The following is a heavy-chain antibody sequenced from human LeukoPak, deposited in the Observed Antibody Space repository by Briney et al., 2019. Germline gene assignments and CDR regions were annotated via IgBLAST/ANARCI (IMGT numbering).Heavy chain of an antibody. Sequence: GGSLRLSCAASGFTFSSYAMHWVRQAPGKGLEWVAVISYDGSNKYYADSVKGRFTISRDNSKNTLHLQMNSLRAEDTAVYYCARKGAVAGTAYSIVVWGEGATVSVSS. V-gene: IGHV3-30*04. J-gene: IGHJ6*01. CDR1: GFTFSSYA. CDR3: ARKGAVAGTAYSIVV. CDR2: ISYDGSNK. D-gene: IGHD2-15*01.